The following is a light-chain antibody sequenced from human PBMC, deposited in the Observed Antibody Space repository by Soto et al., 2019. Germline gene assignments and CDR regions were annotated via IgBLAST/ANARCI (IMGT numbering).Light chain of an antibody. CDR2: DVS. J-gene: IGLJ1*01. Sequence: QSVLTQPASVSGSPGQSITISCTGTSSDVGAYNFVSWYQQHPGKVPKLMIFDVSSRPSGVSDRFSGSKSGNTASLTISGLQAEDEGDYYCSSYTSSSTHVFRSGTKLTVL. CDR1: SSDVGAYNF. V-gene: IGLV2-14*03. CDR3: SSYTSSSTHV.